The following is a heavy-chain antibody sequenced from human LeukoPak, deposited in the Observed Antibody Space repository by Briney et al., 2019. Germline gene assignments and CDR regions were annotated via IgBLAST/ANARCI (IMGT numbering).Heavy chain of an antibody. D-gene: IGHD2-15*01. CDR2: ISVSSTFI. CDR1: GFAFSSYS. V-gene: IGHV3-21*01. CDR3: ARTRSGQGYYFDY. Sequence: GGSLRLSCAASGFAFSSYSMNRVRQAPGEGLGWVSYISVSSTFIYYADSVKGRFSISRDNAKNSLHLQMNSLRDEDTAVYYCARTRSGQGYYFDYWGQGTLVTVSS. J-gene: IGHJ4*02.